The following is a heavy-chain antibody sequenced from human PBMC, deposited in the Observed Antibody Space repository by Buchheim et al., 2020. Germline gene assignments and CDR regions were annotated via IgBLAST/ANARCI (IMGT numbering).Heavy chain of an antibody. J-gene: IGHJ5*02. Sequence: EVQLEESGGDLVQPGGSLRLSCAASGFTFSTYAMTWVRQAAGKGLEWVSAISGSGDSTYYADSVKGRFTISSDNSKNTLYLQMNSLRAEDTAVYYCAKCVPSVIRRNWLDPWGQGTL. CDR3: AKCVPSVIRRNWLDP. D-gene: IGHD3-10*01. CDR1: GFTFSTYA. V-gene: IGHV3-23*04. CDR2: ISGSGDST.